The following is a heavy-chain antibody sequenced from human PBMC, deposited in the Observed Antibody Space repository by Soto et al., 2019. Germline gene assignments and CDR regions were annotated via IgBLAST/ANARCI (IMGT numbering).Heavy chain of an antibody. D-gene: IGHD3-10*01. J-gene: IGHJ2*01. V-gene: IGHV3-23*01. Sequence: GGSLRLSCAASGFSFSTYTMSWVRRAPGKGLEWVSAISGSSGSPSYADSVQGRFTISRDNPKNTLYPQMNSLRVEDTAIYYCATTLYGDYWHFDLWGRGTLVTVS. CDR2: ISGSSGSP. CDR3: ATTLYGDYWHFDL. CDR1: GFSFSTYT.